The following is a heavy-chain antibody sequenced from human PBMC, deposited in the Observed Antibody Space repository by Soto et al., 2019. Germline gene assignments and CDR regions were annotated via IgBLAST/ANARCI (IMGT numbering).Heavy chain of an antibody. Sequence: QVQLVESGGGVVQPGRSLRLSCAASGFTFSSYGMHWVRQAPGKGLEWVAVIWYDGSNKYYADSVKGRFTISRDNSKNTLYLQMNSLRAEDTAVYYCARDMRVATRNLDYWGQGTLVTVSS. J-gene: IGHJ4*02. CDR3: ARDMRVATRNLDY. V-gene: IGHV3-33*01. D-gene: IGHD5-12*01. CDR2: IWYDGSNK. CDR1: GFTFSSYG.